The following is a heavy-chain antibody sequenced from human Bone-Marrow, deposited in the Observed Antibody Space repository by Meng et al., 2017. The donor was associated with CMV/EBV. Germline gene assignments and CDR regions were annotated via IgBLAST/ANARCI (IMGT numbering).Heavy chain of an antibody. Sequence: ASVTVSCKASGYTFTRCGISWVRQAPGQGLEWMGWISAYNGNTNYAQKLQGRVTMTTDTSTSTAYMELRSLRSDDTAVYYCARDLREWLVGVRGTGSVYYFDYWGQGTLVTVSS. V-gene: IGHV1-18*01. J-gene: IGHJ4*02. CDR2: ISAYNGNT. D-gene: IGHD6-19*01. CDR3: ARDLREWLVGVRGTGSVYYFDY. CDR1: GYTFTRCG.